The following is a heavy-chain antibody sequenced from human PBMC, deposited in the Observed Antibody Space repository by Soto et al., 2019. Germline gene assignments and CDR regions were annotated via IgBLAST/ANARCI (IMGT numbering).Heavy chain of an antibody. CDR3: ASSGERDYYGSSGHG. D-gene: IGHD3-22*01. Sequence: QVQLVQSGAEVKKPGSSVKVSCKASGGTFSNYAINWVRQAPGQGLEWMGGIIPIFGTAKSAQKFQGRVTVTAYDTRGTAYRKVRSRRSHATAVCFCASSGERDYYGSSGHGWGQGTLVSVSP. CDR2: IIPIFGTA. V-gene: IGHV1-69*12. J-gene: IGHJ1*01. CDR1: GGTFSNYA.